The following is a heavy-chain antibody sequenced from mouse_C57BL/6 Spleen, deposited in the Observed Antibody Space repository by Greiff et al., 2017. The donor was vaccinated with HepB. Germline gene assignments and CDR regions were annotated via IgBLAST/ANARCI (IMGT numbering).Heavy chain of an antibody. D-gene: IGHD2-4*01. CDR3: TRDNDYDDGFYAMDY. CDR1: GFTFSSYA. CDR2: ISSGGDYI. V-gene: IGHV5-9-1*02. J-gene: IGHJ4*01. Sequence: EVKLMESGEGLVKPGGSLKLSCAASGFTFSSYAMSWVRQTPEKRLEWVAYISSGGDYIYYADTVKGRFTISRDNARNTLYLQMSSLKSEDTAMYYCTRDNDYDDGFYAMDYWGQGTSVTVSS.